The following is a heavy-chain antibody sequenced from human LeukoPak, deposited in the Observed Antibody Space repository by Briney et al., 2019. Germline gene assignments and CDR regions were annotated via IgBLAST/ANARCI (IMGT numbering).Heavy chain of an antibody. CDR3: AQDSSGYSDY. D-gene: IGHD3-22*01. Sequence: GGSLRLSCAASGFTFSSYAMSWVRQAPGKGLEWVSAISGSGGSTYYADSVKGRFTISRGNSKNTLYLQMNSLRAEDTAVYYCAQDSSGYSDYWGQGTLVTVSS. J-gene: IGHJ4*02. V-gene: IGHV3-23*01. CDR2: ISGSGGST. CDR1: GFTFSSYA.